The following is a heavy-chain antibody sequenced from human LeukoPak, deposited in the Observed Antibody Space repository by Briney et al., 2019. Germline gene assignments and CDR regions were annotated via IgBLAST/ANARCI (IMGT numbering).Heavy chain of an antibody. Sequence: GGSLRLSCTVSGFTVSSNSMSWVRQAPGKGLEWVSFIYSAGSTHYSDSVKGRFTISIDNSKNTLYLQMNSLRAEDTAVYYCARRAGAYTHPYDYWGQETLVTVSS. CDR2: IYSAGST. CDR1: GFTVSSNS. V-gene: IGHV3-53*01. J-gene: IGHJ4*02. D-gene: IGHD3-16*01. CDR3: ARRAGAYTHPYDY.